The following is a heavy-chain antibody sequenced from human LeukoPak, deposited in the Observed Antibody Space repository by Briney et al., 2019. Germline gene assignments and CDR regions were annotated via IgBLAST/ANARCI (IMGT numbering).Heavy chain of an antibody. D-gene: IGHD3-9*01. CDR2: IYYSGST. J-gene: IGHJ4*02. Sequence: SSETLSLTCTVSGGSISSGGYYWSWIRQHPGKGLEWIGYIYYSGSTYYNPSLKSRVTISVDTSKNQFSLKLSSVTAADTAVYYCASVRYFDWLGPGIDYWGQGTLVTVSS. V-gene: IGHV4-31*03. CDR3: ASVRYFDWLGPGIDY. CDR1: GGSISSGGYY.